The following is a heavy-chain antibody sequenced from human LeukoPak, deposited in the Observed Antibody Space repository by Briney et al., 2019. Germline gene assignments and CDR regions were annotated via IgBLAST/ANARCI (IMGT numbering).Heavy chain of an antibody. J-gene: IGHJ4*02. D-gene: IGHD4-11*01. V-gene: IGHV4-39*01. CDR2: IHYSGTT. CDR1: GGSISNSSYS. CDR3: ARLGTYSNSADY. Sequence: SETLSLTCTVPGGSISNSSYSWGWIRQPPGKGLEWIGSIHYSGTTYHNPSLKSRVIISVDTSKNQFSLRLSSVTAADTSVYYCARLGTYSNSADYWGQGTLVTVSS.